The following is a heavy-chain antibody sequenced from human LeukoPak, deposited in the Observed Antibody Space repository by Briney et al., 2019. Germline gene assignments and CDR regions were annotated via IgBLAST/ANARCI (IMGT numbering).Heavy chain of an antibody. Sequence: GGSLRLSCAASGFTFSSYSMNWVRQAPGKGLEWVSYISRSSSTIYYADSVKGRFTISRDNAKNSLYLQMNSLRAEDTAVYYCATIMGGGDPSYYYYGMDVWGQGTTVTVSS. CDR1: GFTFSSYS. J-gene: IGHJ6*02. CDR3: ATIMGGGDPSYYYYGMDV. D-gene: IGHD3-16*01. CDR2: ISRSSSTI. V-gene: IGHV3-48*01.